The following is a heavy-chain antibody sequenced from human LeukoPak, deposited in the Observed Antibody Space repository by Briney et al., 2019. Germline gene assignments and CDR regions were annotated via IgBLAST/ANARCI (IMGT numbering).Heavy chain of an antibody. CDR3: ARVDTAMVIVDY. D-gene: IGHD5-18*01. CDR2: IYTSGNT. CDR1: GGSISGYY. J-gene: IGHJ4*02. V-gene: IGHV4-4*07. Sequence: SETLSLTCTVSGGSISGYYWSWIRQPAGKGLEWIGRIYTSGNTNYNPSLKSRLTISVDTSKNQFSLNLSSVTAADTAVYYCARVDTAMVIVDYWGQGTLVTVSS.